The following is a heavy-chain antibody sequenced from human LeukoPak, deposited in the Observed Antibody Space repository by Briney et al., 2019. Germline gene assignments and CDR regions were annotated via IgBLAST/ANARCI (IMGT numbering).Heavy chain of an antibody. CDR3: ARDEGYYDFWSGRD. J-gene: IGHJ4*02. V-gene: IGHV3-48*04. Sequence: GGSLRLSCSASGFTFSSYSMNWVRQAPGKGLEWISYISSSSSTIYYADSVKGRFTISRDNAKNLLYLQMSSLTAEDTAVYYCARDEGYYDFWSGRDWGQGSLVTVSS. D-gene: IGHD3-3*01. CDR1: GFTFSSYS. CDR2: ISSSSSTI.